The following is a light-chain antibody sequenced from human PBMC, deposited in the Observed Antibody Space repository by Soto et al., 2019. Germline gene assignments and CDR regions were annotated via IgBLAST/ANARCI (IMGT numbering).Light chain of an antibody. CDR1: SSDVGGYNY. V-gene: IGLV2-8*01. CDR2: EVS. CDR3: SSYAGSNNLGV. Sequence: QPVLTQTPSASGSPGQSVTISCTGTSSDVGGYNYVSWYQQHPGKAPKLMIYEVSKRPSGVPDRFSGSKSGNTASLTVSGLQAEDEADYYCSSYAGSNNLGVFGTGTKVTVL. J-gene: IGLJ1*01.